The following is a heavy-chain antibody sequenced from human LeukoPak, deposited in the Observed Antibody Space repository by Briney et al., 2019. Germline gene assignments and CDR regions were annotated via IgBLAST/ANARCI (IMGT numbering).Heavy chain of an antibody. J-gene: IGHJ4*02. CDR1: GFSFSSCW. CDR2: INSDGSST. V-gene: IGHV3-74*01. CDR3: AISYSFDY. Sequence: GGSLRLSCAASGFSFSSCWMRGGRQAAGKGLVWVSRINSDGSSTNYADSVKGRFTIYRDNAKNTLYLQMNSLRAEDTAVYYCAISYSFDYWGQGTLVTVSS.